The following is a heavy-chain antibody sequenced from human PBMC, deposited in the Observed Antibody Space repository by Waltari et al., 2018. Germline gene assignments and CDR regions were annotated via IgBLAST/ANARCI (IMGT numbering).Heavy chain of an antibody. J-gene: IGHJ4*02. CDR1: GGSFSGYY. D-gene: IGHD6-13*01. Sequence: QVQLQQWGAGLLKPSETLSLTCAVYGGSFSGYYWSWIRQPPGKGLEWIGEINHSGSTNYNPALKSRVTISVDTSKNQFSLKLSSVTAADTAVYYCARGGDGSSWPRAGYYFDYWGQGTLVTVSS. CDR2: INHSGST. CDR3: ARGGDGSSWPRAGYYFDY. V-gene: IGHV4-34*01.